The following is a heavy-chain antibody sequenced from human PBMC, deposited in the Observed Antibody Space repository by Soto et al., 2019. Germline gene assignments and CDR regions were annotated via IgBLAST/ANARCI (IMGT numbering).Heavy chain of an antibody. Sequence: PGGSLRLSCVASGFTFSDHYMTWIRQAPGKGLEWLSYISTSSSYTNYADSVKGRFTISRDNAMNSLYLQMNSLRAEDTAVYYCARLRLTGYFEYWGQGTLVTVSS. V-gene: IGHV3-11*03. CDR2: ISTSSSYT. CDR1: GFTFSDHY. CDR3: ARLRLTGYFEY. J-gene: IGHJ4*02.